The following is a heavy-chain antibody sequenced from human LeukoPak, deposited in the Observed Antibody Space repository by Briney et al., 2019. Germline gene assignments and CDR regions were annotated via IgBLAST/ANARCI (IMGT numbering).Heavy chain of an antibody. V-gene: IGHV4-34*01. CDR2: INHSGST. CDR1: GGSFSGYY. Sequence: SETLSLTCAVYGGSFSGYYWSWIRQPPGKGLEWIGEINHSGSTNYNPSLKGRVTISVDTSKNQFSLKLSSVTAADTAVYYCAMHPKYYYMDVWGKGTTVTVSS. J-gene: IGHJ6*03. CDR3: AMHPKYYYMDV.